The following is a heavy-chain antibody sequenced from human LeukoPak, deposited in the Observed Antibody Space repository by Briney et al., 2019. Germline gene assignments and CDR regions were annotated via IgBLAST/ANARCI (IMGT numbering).Heavy chain of an antibody. CDR2: MNPNSGYT. V-gene: IGHV1-8*01. J-gene: IGHJ5*02. D-gene: IGHD2/OR15-2a*01. CDR1: GYTFTSHD. CDR3: ARDLYCNSPKCYSNWFDT. Sequence: ASVKVSCKASGYTFTSHDINWVRQATGQGLEWMGWMNPNSGYTGYEQKFQGRVTMTRDTSTSTAYMELSSLRSDDTAVYYCARDLYCNSPKCYSNWFDTWGQGTLVTVSS.